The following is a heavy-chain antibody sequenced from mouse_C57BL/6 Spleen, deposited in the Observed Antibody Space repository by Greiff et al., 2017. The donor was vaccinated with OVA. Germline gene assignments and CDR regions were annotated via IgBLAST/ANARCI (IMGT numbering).Heavy chain of an antibody. CDR2: IDPEDGDT. V-gene: IGHV14-1*01. D-gene: IGHD2-1*01. CDR3: TTVYYGNYGGYIDY. Sequence: EVQLQQSGAELVRPGASVKLSCTASGFNIKDYYMHWVKQRPEQGLEWIGRIDPEDGDTEYAPKFQGKATMTADTSSNTAYLQLSSLTSEDTAVYYCTTVYYGNYGGYIDYWGQGTTLTVSS. J-gene: IGHJ2*01. CDR1: GFNIKDYY.